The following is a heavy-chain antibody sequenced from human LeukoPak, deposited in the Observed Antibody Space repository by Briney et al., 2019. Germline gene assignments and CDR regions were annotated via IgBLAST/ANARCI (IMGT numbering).Heavy chain of an antibody. Sequence: PSETLFLTCTVSGVSISSSSYYRGWIRQPPGKGLEWIGSIYYSGSTYYNPSLKSRVTISVDTSKNQFSLKLSSVTAADTAVYYCARMGENGGYTTTFDYWGQGTLVTVSS. V-gene: IGHV4-39*01. CDR2: IYYSGST. J-gene: IGHJ4*02. CDR3: ARMGENGGYTTTFDY. CDR1: GVSISSSSYY. D-gene: IGHD4-23*01.